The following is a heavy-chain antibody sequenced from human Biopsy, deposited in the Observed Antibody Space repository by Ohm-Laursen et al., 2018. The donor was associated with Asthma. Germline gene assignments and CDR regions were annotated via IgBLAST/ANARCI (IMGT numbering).Heavy chain of an antibody. Sequence: SLRLSCTASGFVFSQSGMHWVRQGPGKGLEWVALVSSDGHNKYYEDSVKGRFTVSRDNSRDRLYLQINRLTVEDSAVYFCARQSGQDYGDSSGFDIWGQGTKVAVSS. CDR1: GFVFSQSG. J-gene: IGHJ3*02. V-gene: IGHV3-30*03. D-gene: IGHD3-22*01. CDR2: VSSDGHNK. CDR3: ARQSGQDYGDSSGFDI.